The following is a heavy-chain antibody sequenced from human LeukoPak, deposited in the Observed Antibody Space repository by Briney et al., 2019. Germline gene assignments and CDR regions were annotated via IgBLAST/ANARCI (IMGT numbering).Heavy chain of an antibody. Sequence: SVKVSCKASGGTFSSYAISWVRQAPGQGLEWMGGIIPIFGTANYAQKFQGRVTITADESTSTAYMELSSLRSEDTAVYYCARGLRGSPAFDYWGQGTLVTVSS. CDR1: GGTFSSYA. V-gene: IGHV1-69*13. J-gene: IGHJ4*02. CDR2: IIPIFGTA. D-gene: IGHD2-2*01. CDR3: ARGLRGSPAFDY.